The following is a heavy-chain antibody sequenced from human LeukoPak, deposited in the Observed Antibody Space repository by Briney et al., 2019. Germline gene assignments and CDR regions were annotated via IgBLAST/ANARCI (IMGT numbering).Heavy chain of an antibody. D-gene: IGHD5-18*01. CDR1: GFTFSSYS. CDR2: ISSSSSTI. Sequence: GGSLRLSCAASGFTFSSYSMNWVRQAPGKGLEWISYISSSSSTIYYADSVKGRFTISRDNAKNSLYLQMNSLRAEDTAVYYCARDRRYSYGAHFDYWGQGTLVTVSS. CDR3: ARDRRYSYGAHFDY. J-gene: IGHJ4*02. V-gene: IGHV3-48*01.